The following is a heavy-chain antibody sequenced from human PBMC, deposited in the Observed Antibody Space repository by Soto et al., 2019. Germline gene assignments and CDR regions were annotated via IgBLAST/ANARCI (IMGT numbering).Heavy chain of an antibody. J-gene: IGHJ4*02. CDR1: GASISDNW. CDR2: IYHSGTT. D-gene: IGHD2-15*01. V-gene: IGHV4-4*02. Sequence: QVQLQESGPGLVKPSATLSLPCAASGASISDNWWSWVRQPPGKGLEWIGEIYHSGTTTYNPSLTSRVIISVDKSASQISLTLNAVTAADTAIYYCARHVAVPRTRGFDYWGQGTPVTVSS. CDR3: ARHVAVPRTRGFDY.